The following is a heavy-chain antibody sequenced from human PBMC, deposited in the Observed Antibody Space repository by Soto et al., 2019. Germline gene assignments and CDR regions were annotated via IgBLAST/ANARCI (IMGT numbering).Heavy chain of an antibody. CDR1: GGSISSGDYY. V-gene: IGHV4-30-4*01. Sequence: PSETLSLICTVSGGSISSGDYYWSWIRQPPGKGLEWIGYIYYSGSTYYNPSLKSRVTISVDTSKNQFSLKLSSVTAADTAVYYCARAPFIRRSFYYYYGMDVWGQGTTVTVSS. CDR2: IYYSGST. D-gene: IGHD3-16*02. CDR3: ARAPFIRRSFYYYYGMDV. J-gene: IGHJ6*02.